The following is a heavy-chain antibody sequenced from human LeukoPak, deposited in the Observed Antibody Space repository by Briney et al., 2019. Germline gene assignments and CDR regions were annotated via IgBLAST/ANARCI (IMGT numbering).Heavy chain of an antibody. D-gene: IGHD1-26*01. Sequence: GGSLRLSCAASGFTFNVYAMHWVPQAPGKGREWVAVISYDGSKTYYADSVKGRFTISRDNSRNTLYLQMNSLRAEDTALYYCARTMYITGSSDFDYWGQGTLVTVSS. CDR1: GFTFNVYA. CDR2: ISYDGSKT. J-gene: IGHJ4*02. V-gene: IGHV3-30-3*01. CDR3: ARTMYITGSSDFDY.